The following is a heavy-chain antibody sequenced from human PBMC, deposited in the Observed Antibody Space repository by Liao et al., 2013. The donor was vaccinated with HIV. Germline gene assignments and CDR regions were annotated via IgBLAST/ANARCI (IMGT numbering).Heavy chain of an antibody. V-gene: IGHV4-4*07. CDR2: IYHSGGT. Sequence: QVQLQESGPGLVKPSETLSLTCTVSGGSISSYYWSWIRQPAGKGLEWIGSIYHSGGTSYSPSLKSRVTMSVETSRNQFSLKLDSVTAADTAVYYCTRETSGSSYWDWGQGALVIVSS. CDR3: TRETSGSSYWD. D-gene: IGHD1-26*01. CDR1: GGSISSYY. J-gene: IGHJ4*02.